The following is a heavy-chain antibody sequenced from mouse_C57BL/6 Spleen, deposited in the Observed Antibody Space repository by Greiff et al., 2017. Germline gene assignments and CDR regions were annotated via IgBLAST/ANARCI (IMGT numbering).Heavy chain of an antibody. CDR2: INPSNGGT. CDR1: GYPFPSSW. CDR3: ARGSFDY. J-gene: IGHJ2*01. V-gene: IGHV1-53*01. Sequence: QVHVKQPGTELVKPGASVKLSCTASGYPFPSSWMHWVKPRPGQGLEWIGNINPSNGGTNYNAKFKSKATLTVDKSSSTAYMQLSSLTSEDSAVYYCARGSFDYWGQGTTLTVSS.